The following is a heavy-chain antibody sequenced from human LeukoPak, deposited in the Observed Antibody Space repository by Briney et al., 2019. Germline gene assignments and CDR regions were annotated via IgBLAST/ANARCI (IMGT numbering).Heavy chain of an antibody. D-gene: IGHD6-13*01. CDR1: GYTFTSYY. CDR2: INPSGGST. J-gene: IGHJ6*02. Sequence: ASVKVSCKASGYTFTSYYMHWVRQAPGQGLEWMGIINPSGGSTSYAQKFQGRVTMTRDTSTSTVYMELSSLRSEDTAVYYCARDPHSSSSYTTLYYCYYGMDVWGQGTTVTVSS. V-gene: IGHV1-46*01. CDR3: ARDPHSSSSYTTLYYCYYGMDV.